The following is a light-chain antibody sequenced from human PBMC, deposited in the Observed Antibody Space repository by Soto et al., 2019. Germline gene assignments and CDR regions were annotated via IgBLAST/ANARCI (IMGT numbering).Light chain of an antibody. J-gene: IGKJ3*01. CDR1: QSISSY. CDR2: AAS. V-gene: IGKV1-39*01. Sequence: IQMTQSPSSLSASVGDRVTITCRASQSISSYLNWYQQKPGKAPKLLIYAASSLQSGGPSRFSGSGSGTDFSLTISSLQPEDFATYYCQQSYSTPFTFGPGTKVYIK. CDR3: QQSYSTPFT.